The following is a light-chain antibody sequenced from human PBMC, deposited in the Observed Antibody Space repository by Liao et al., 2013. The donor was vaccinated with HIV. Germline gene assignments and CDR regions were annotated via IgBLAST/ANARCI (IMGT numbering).Light chain of an antibody. CDR1: NIGSKS. V-gene: IGLV3-21*01. CDR3: QVWDSSSDHRV. CDR2: YDS. Sequence: SYELTQPPSASVAPGKTARITCGGNNIGSKSVHWYQQKPGQAPVVVIYYDSDRPSGIPERFSGSNSGNTATLTISRVEAGDEADYYCQVWDSSSDHRVFGGGTKLTVL. J-gene: IGLJ3*02.